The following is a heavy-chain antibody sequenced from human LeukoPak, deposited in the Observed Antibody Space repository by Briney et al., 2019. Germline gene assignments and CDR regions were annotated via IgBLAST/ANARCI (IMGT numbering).Heavy chain of an antibody. CDR1: GYTFGTSG. CDR3: ARDGPLGYFQD. Sequence: ASVKLSCKTSGYTFGTSGICWVRQAPGQGLEWMGWIRPDFRMTYYAQKVQGRVAMTADTSTRTAYLELRSLRSDDTAVYYCARDGPLGYFQDWGQGTLVIVSS. J-gene: IGHJ1*01. CDR2: IRPDFRMT. V-gene: IGHV1-18*01. D-gene: IGHD3-10*01.